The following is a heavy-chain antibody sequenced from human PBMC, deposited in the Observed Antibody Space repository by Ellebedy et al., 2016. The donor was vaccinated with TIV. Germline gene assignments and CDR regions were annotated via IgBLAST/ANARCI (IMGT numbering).Heavy chain of an antibody. D-gene: IGHD6-19*01. CDR1: GFTLTNYD. V-gene: IGHV3-13*01. CDR3: ARDQGWAVAGTTRFDY. Sequence: PGGSLRLSCAASGFTLTNYDMPWVRQATGKGLEWVSAIGTAGDTYYAGSVKGRFTISRENAKNSLYLQMNSLRAEDTAVYYCARDQGWAVAGTTRFDYWGQGTLVTVSS. J-gene: IGHJ4*02. CDR2: IGTAGDT.